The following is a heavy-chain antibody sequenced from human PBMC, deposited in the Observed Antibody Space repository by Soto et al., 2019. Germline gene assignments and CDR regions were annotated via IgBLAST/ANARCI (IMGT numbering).Heavy chain of an antibody. CDR2: IHDNGNT. D-gene: IGHD5-18*01. V-gene: IGHV4-34*02. CDR1: GGSFSGYY. J-gene: IGHJ4*02. Sequence: QVQLQQWGAGLVKPSETLSLRCDVSGGSFSGYYWAWIRQPPGKGLEWIGEIHDNGNTKHNPSLKSRVLISVDSSKKQFSLRLSYVTAADTAVYYCARGMERGFTYGHFGYWGQGTLVTVSS. CDR3: ARGMERGFTYGHFGY.